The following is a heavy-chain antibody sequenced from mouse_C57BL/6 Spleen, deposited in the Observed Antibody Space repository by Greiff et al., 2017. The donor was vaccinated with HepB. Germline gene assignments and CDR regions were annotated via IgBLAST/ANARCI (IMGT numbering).Heavy chain of an antibody. CDR1: GYTFTSYW. Sequence: QVQRQQPGAELVMPGASVKLSCKASGYTFTSYWMHWVKQRPGQGLEWIGEIDPSDSYTKYNQKFKGKSTLTVDKSSSTAYMQLSSLTSEDSAVYYCARKRYYGRYFDVWGTGTTVTVSS. V-gene: IGHV1-69*01. CDR3: ARKRYYGRYFDV. J-gene: IGHJ1*03. CDR2: IDPSDSYT. D-gene: IGHD1-2*01.